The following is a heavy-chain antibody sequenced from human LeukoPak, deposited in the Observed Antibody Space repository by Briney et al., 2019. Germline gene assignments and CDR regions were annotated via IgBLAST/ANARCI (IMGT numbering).Heavy chain of an antibody. D-gene: IGHD2-2*01. V-gene: IGHV1-8*01. J-gene: IGHJ1*01. CDR3: ARDFPRSTSCLGY. CDR2: MNPNSGNT. CDR1: VYTFTSYD. Sequence: ASVNVSCKASVYTFTSYDINGVGQAIGQGLEWMGWMNPNSGNTGYAQKFQGRVTMTRNTSISTAYMELSSLRSEDTAVYYCARDFPRSTSCLGYWGQGTLVTVSS.